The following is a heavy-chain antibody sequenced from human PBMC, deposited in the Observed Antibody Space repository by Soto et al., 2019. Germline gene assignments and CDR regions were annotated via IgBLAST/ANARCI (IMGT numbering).Heavy chain of an antibody. CDR3: AHSAGTRPRIAVAGTRFDY. Sequence: SGPTLVKPTQTLTLTCTFSGFSLSTSGVGVGWIRQPPGKALEWLALIYWNDDKRYSPSLKSRLTITKDTSKNQVVLTMTNMDPVDTATYYCAHSAGTRPRIAVAGTRFDYWGQGPLVTVSS. CDR1: GFSLSTSGVG. V-gene: IGHV2-5*01. D-gene: IGHD6-19*01. J-gene: IGHJ4*02. CDR2: IYWNDDK.